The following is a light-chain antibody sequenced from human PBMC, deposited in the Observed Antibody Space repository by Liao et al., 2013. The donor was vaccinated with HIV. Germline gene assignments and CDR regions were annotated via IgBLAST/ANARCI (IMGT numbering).Light chain of an antibody. J-gene: IGLJ2*01. V-gene: IGLV3-21*04. CDR2: YDS. CDR3: QVWDSSRDHVV. CDR1: NIGSKS. Sequence: SYELTQPPSVSVAPGKTARITCGGNNIGSKSVHWYQHKPGQAPVLVISYDSDRPSGIPERFSGSNSGNTATLTISRVEAGDEADYYCQVWDSSRDHVVFGGGTKLTVL.